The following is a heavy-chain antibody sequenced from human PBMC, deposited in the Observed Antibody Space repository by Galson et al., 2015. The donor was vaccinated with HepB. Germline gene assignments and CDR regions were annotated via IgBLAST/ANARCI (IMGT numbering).Heavy chain of an antibody. J-gene: IGHJ4*02. D-gene: IGHD7-27*01. Sequence: SLRLSCAASGFTVSSNYMSWVRQAPGKGLEWVSVIYSGGSTYYADSVKGRFTISRDNSKNTLFLPMNSLRAEDTAVYYCASGDPFDYWGQGTLVTVSS. CDR2: IYSGGST. V-gene: IGHV3-53*01. CDR3: ASGDPFDY. CDR1: GFTVSSNY.